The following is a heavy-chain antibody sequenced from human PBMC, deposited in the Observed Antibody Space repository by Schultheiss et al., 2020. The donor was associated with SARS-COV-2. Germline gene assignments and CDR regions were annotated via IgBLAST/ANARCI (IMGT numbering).Heavy chain of an antibody. CDR3: ARSNTAMADDAFDI. CDR2: ISYDGSNK. J-gene: IGHJ3*02. V-gene: IGHV3-30*03. Sequence: LSLTCAVYGGSFSGYYWSWIRQPPGKGLEWVAVISYDGSNKYYADSVKGRFTISRDNAKNTAYLQMNSLKTEDTAVYYCARSNTAMADDAFDIWGQGTMVTVSS. CDR1: GGSFSGYY. D-gene: IGHD5-18*01.